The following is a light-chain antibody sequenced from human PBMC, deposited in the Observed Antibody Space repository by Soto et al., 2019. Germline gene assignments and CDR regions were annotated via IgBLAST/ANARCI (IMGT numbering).Light chain of an antibody. CDR2: CAS. CDR1: QIVSRN. CDR3: QHYNDGPPLT. V-gene: IGKV3-15*01. J-gene: IGKJ4*01. Sequence: EIVMTQSPATLSLSPGESATLSCRASQIVSRNLAWYQQRPGQAPRLLIYCASTRATGIPARFSGSGSGTEFILTIIGLQSEDFAVYYCQHYNDGPPLTFGGGTKVEIK.